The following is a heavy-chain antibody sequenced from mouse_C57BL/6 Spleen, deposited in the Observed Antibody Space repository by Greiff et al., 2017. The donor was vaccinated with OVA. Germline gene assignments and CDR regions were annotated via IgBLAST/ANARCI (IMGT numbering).Heavy chain of an antibody. J-gene: IGHJ2*01. Sequence: EVQLQQSGPELVKPGASVKIPCKASGYTFTDYNMDWVKQSHGKSLEWIGDINPNNGGTIYNQKFKGKATLTVDKSSSTAYMELRSLTSEDTAVYYCARRPFYDGSSYGYFDYWGQGTTLTVSS. D-gene: IGHD1-1*01. V-gene: IGHV1-18*01. CDR3: ARRPFYDGSSYGYFDY. CDR2: INPNNGGT. CDR1: GYTFTDYN.